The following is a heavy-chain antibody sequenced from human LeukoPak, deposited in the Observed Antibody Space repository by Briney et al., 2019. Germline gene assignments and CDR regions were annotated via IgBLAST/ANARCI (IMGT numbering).Heavy chain of an antibody. CDR3: ARAGFTAAAGRSYYGMDV. Sequence: GASVKVSCKASGYTFTGYYMHWVRQAPGQGLEWMGWINPNSGGTNYAQKFQGRVTMTRDTSISTAYMELSRLRSDDTAVYYCARAGFTAAAGRSYYGMDVRGQGTTVTVSS. CDR1: GYTFTGYY. D-gene: IGHD6-13*01. CDR2: INPNSGGT. V-gene: IGHV1-2*02. J-gene: IGHJ6*02.